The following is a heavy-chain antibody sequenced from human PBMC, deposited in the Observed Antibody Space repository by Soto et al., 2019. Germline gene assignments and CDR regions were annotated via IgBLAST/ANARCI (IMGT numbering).Heavy chain of an antibody. J-gene: IGHJ4*02. CDR3: ARAVRCLGCVEEVVPAAMRTYYFDY. V-gene: IGHV4-34*01. D-gene: IGHD2-2*01. CDR1: GGSFSGYY. Sequence: SETLSLTCAVYGGSFSGYYWSWIRQPPGKGLEWIGEINHSGSTNYNPSLKSRVTISVDTSKNQFSLKLSSVTAADTAVYYCARAVRCLGCVEEVVPAAMRTYYFDYWGQGTLVTVSS. CDR2: INHSGST.